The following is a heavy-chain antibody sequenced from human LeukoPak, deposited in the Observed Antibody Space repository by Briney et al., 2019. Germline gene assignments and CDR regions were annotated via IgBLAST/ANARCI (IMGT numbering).Heavy chain of an antibody. V-gene: IGHV4-34*01. CDR1: GGSFSGYN. J-gene: IGHJ6*04. Sequence: SETLSLTCAVYGGSFSGYNWSWIRQPPGKGLEWIGEINHSGSTNYNPSLKSRVTISVDTSKNQFSLKLSSVTAADTAVYYCARGHGYYYYGMDVWGKGTTVTVSS. CDR2: INHSGST. CDR3: ARGHGYYYYGMDV.